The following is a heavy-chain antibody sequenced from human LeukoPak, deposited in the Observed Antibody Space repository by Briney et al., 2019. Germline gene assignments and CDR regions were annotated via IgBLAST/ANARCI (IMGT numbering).Heavy chain of an antibody. CDR1: GYSISSGYY. D-gene: IGHD3-3*01. J-gene: IGHJ1*01. Sequence: PSETLSLTCTVSGYSISSGYYWGWIRQPPGKGLEWIGSIYHSGSTYYNPSLKSRVTISVDTSKNQFSLKLGSVTAADTAVYYCARGATIFGVVTEEYFQHWGQGTLVTVSS. CDR3: ARGATIFGVVTEEYFQH. V-gene: IGHV4-38-2*02. CDR2: IYHSGST.